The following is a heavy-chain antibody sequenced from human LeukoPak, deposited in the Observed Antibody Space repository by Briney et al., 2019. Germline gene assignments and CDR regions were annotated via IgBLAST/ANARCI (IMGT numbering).Heavy chain of an antibody. CDR1: GGPISSYY. CDR2: IYYSGST. D-gene: IGHD6-19*01. J-gene: IGHJ4*02. CDR3: ARATPSSGIDY. Sequence: SETLSLTCTVSGGPISSYYWSWIRQPPGKGLEWIGYIYYSGSTNYNPSPKSRVTISVDTSKNQFSLKLSSVTAADTAVYYCARATPSSGIDYWGQGTLVTVSS. V-gene: IGHV4-59*01.